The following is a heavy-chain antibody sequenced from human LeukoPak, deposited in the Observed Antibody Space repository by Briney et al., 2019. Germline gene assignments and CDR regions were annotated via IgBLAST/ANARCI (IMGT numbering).Heavy chain of an antibody. CDR1: GGSISSYY. CDR3: ARGSSDILTGYYSFDY. Sequence: SETLSLTCTVSGGSISSYYWSWIRQPAGKGLEWIGRIYTSGSTNYNPSLKSRVTMSVDTSKNQFSLKLSSVTAADTAVYYCARGSSDILTGYYSFDYWGQGTLVTVSS. D-gene: IGHD3-9*01. J-gene: IGHJ4*02. CDR2: IYTSGST. V-gene: IGHV4-4*07.